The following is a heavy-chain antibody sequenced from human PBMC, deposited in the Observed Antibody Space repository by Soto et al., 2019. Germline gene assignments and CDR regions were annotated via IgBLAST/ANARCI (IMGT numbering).Heavy chain of an antibody. CDR1: GFTVSSNY. CDR3: ARTIVGSTFDAFDI. CDR2: IYSSGSA. J-gene: IGHJ3*02. V-gene: IGHV3-53*01. D-gene: IGHD1-26*01. Sequence: EVQLVESGGGLIQPGGSLRLSCAASGFTVSSNYMSWVRQAPGRGLEWVSIIYSSGSAYYAESVKGRFTISRDTSKNTLSLQMTSLRTEDTAIYYCARTIVGSTFDAFDIWGQGTMVTVSS.